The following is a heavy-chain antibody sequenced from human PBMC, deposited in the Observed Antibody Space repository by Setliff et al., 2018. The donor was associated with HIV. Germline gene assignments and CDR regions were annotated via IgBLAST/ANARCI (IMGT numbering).Heavy chain of an antibody. J-gene: IGHJ5*02. V-gene: IGHV4-4*09. Sequence: SETLSLTCTVSGGSISTSYWNWIRQPPGKGLEWIAYIYISGTTNYNPSLKSRVTISLDTSRNQFSLKLSSVTAADTAVYYCARHSGVASPNWFDPWGQGTLVTVS. D-gene: IGHD3-10*01. CDR3: ARHSGVASPNWFDP. CDR2: IYISGTT. CDR1: GGSISTSY.